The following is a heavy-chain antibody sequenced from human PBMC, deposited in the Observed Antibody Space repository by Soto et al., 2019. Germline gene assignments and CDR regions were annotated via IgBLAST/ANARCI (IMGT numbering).Heavy chain of an antibody. CDR2: ISGSGGST. CDR1: GFTFSSYA. V-gene: IGHV3-23*01. J-gene: IGHJ2*01. CDR3: AKRTTGWYFDL. Sequence: EVQLLESGGGLVQPGGSLRLSCAASGFTFSSYAMNWVRQAPGKGLEWVSVISGSGGSTYYADSVKGRFTISRDNYTNTLYLQMTGLRAEDTAVYYCAKRTTGWYFDLWGRGTLVTVSS.